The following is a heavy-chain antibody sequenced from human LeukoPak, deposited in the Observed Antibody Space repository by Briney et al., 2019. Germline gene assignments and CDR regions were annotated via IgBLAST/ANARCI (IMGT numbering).Heavy chain of an antibody. Sequence: PGGSLRLSCAASGFTFSSYSMNWVRQAPGKGLEWVSSISSSSSYIYYADSVKGRFTISRDNAKNSLYLQMNSLRAEDTAVYYCARGRVSSSTWYSTYYYYFYMDVWGKGTTVAVSS. CDR2: ISSSSSYI. D-gene: IGHD6-13*01. J-gene: IGHJ6*03. V-gene: IGHV3-21*01. CDR3: ARGRVSSSTWYSTYYYYFYMDV. CDR1: GFTFSSYS.